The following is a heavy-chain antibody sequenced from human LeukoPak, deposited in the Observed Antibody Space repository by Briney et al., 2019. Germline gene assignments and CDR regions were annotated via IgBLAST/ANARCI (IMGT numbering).Heavy chain of an antibody. J-gene: IGHJ6*03. CDR1: GFTFSSYG. CDR2: IWYDGNKK. D-gene: IGHD3-10*01. V-gene: IGHV3-30*02. CDR3: AKGHGSNYYSYYMDV. Sequence: AGGSLRLSCAASGFTFSSYGMHWVRQAPGKGLEWVTFIWYDGNKKYYADSVKGRFTISRDNSKNTLYLQMNSLRAEDTAVYYCAKGHGSNYYSYYMDVWDKGTTVTVSS.